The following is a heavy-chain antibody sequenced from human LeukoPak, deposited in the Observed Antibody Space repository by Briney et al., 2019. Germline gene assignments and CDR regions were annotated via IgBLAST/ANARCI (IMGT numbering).Heavy chain of an antibody. Sequence: SETLSLTCTVSGGSISSYYWSWIRQPPGKGLEWIGYIYYSGSTNYNPSLKSRVTISVDTSKNQFSLKLSSVTAADTAVYYCARLSHARGSGSYSRISYFDYWGQGTLVTVSS. CDR1: GGSISSYY. CDR2: IYYSGST. V-gene: IGHV4-59*12. J-gene: IGHJ4*02. D-gene: IGHD3-10*01. CDR3: ARLSHARGSGSYSRISYFDY.